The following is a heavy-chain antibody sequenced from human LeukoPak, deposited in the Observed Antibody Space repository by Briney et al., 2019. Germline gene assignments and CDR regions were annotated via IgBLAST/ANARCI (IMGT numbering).Heavy chain of an antibody. J-gene: IGHJ6*02. D-gene: IGHD3-3*01. Sequence: ASVKASCKASGYTFTSYDINWVRQATGQGLEWMGWMNPNSGNTGYAQKFQGRVTMTRNTSISTAYMELSSLRSEDTAVYYCARGGLYYDSWSGYSPYYYYYGMDVWGQGTTVTVSS. CDR3: ARGGLYYDSWSGYSPYYYYYGMDV. V-gene: IGHV1-8*01. CDR2: MNPNSGNT. CDR1: GYTFTSYD.